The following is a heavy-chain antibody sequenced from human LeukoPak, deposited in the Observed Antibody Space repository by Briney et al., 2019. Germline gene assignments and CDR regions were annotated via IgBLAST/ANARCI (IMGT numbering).Heavy chain of an antibody. Sequence: GGSLRLSCAASGFTFDDYAVIWVRQGPGKGLEWVSAINWNGGYTGYADSVKGRFTISRDNAKNSLYLQMNSLRAEDTALYYCARGGCLSGSCYWDYYYYYMDVWGKGTTVTVSS. CDR3: ARGGCLSGSCYWDYYYYYMDV. J-gene: IGHJ6*03. V-gene: IGHV3-20*04. D-gene: IGHD2-15*01. CDR1: GFTFDDYA. CDR2: INWNGGYT.